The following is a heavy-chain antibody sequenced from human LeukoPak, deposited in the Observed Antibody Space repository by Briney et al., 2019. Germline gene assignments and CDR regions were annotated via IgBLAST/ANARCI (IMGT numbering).Heavy chain of an antibody. V-gene: IGHV3-23*01. J-gene: IGHJ6*03. Sequence: GGSLRLSCAASGFTFSSYAMSWVRQAPGKGLEWVSTISGSAITTYYADSVTGRFTISRDNSKNTLYLQMNSLRAEDTAVYYCAKSGIVVAYYYYMDVWGKGTTVTVSS. CDR3: AKSGIVVAYYYYMDV. CDR1: GFTFSSYA. D-gene: IGHD2-15*01. CDR2: ISGSAITT.